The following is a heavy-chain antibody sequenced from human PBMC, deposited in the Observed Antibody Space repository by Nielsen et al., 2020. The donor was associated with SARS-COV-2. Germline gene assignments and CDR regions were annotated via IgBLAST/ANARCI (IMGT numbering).Heavy chain of an antibody. CDR2: IYYSGST. V-gene: IGHV4-61*08. J-gene: IGHJ6*02. CDR3: ARDRGYYGSGSEVYYYYGMDV. D-gene: IGHD3-10*01. CDR1: GGSISSGGYY. Sequence: SETLSLTCTVSGGSISSGGYYWSWIRQHPGKGLEWIGYIYYSGSTNYNPSLKSRVTISVDTSKNQFSLKLSSVTAADTAVYYCARDRGYYGSGSEVYYYYGMDVWGQGTTVTVSS.